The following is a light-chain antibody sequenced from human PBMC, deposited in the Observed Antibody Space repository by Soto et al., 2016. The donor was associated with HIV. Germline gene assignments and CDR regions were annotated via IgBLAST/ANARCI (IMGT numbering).Light chain of an antibody. Sequence: DVVLTQTPLSLPVTPGQSASISCKSSQTLLHTDGKTYLYWYLQKAGQPPQLLIHEVSSRFSGVPDRLSGSGSGTDFTLKISRVEAEDVGVYYCMQSIQLPYTFGLGDPSVEIK. V-gene: IGKV2D-29*01. J-gene: IGKJ2*01. CDR1: QTLLHTDGKTY. CDR2: EVS. CDR3: MQSIQLPYT.